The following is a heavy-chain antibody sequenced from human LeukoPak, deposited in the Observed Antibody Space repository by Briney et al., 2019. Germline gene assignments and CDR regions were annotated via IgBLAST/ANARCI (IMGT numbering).Heavy chain of an antibody. V-gene: IGHV3-48*01. CDR2: ISSSSSTI. J-gene: IGHJ4*02. D-gene: IGHD5-18*01. Sequence: PGGSLRLSCAASGITFSSYNMNWFRQAPGKGLEWVSYISSSSSTIYYADSVKGRFTISRDNAKNSLHLQMNSLRAEDTAVYYCARVGAQLWPDYWGQGTLVTVSS. CDR3: ARVGAQLWPDY. CDR1: GITFSSYN.